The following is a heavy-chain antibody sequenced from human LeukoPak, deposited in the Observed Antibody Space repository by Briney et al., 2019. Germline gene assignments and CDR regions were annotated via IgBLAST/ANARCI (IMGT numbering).Heavy chain of an antibody. Sequence: SVKVSCKASGYTFSDNHMYWIRQAPGQGLEWLGGITPIFGTSNYAQKFQGRVTITADESTGTAYMELSSLRSEDTAVYYCARSASYDFVWGSSRLDYWGQGTLVTVSS. V-gene: IGHV1-69*13. CDR3: ARSASYDFVWGSSRLDY. CDR1: GYTFSDNH. D-gene: IGHD3-16*01. CDR2: ITPIFGTS. J-gene: IGHJ4*02.